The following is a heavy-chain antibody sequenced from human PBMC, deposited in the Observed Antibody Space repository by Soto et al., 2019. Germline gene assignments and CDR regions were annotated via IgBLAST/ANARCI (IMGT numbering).Heavy chain of an antibody. CDR3: AKDLIFGGGSYGGAFDI. J-gene: IGHJ3*02. CDR2: ISGSGGST. Sequence: EVQLLESGGGLVQPGGSLRLSCAASGFTFSSYAMSWVRQAPGKGLEWVSAISGSGGSTYYADSVKGRFTISRDNSKNTLYLQMNSLRAEDTAVYYCAKDLIFGGGSYGGAFDIWGQGTMVTVSS. D-gene: IGHD1-26*01. V-gene: IGHV3-23*01. CDR1: GFTFSSYA.